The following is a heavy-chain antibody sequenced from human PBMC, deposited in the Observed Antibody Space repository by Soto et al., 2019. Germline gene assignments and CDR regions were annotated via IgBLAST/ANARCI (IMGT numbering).Heavy chain of an antibody. D-gene: IGHD3-22*01. CDR1: GFTFSSYG. V-gene: IGHV3-30*18. CDR3: AKSRGTMIVVVLFDY. J-gene: IGHJ4*02. Sequence: QVQLVESGGGVVQPGRSLRLSCAASGFTFSSYGMHWVRQAPGKGLEWVAVISYDGSNKYYADSVKGRFTISRDNSKNTLYLQMNSLRAEDTAVHYCAKSRGTMIVVVLFDYWGQGTLVTVSS. CDR2: ISYDGSNK.